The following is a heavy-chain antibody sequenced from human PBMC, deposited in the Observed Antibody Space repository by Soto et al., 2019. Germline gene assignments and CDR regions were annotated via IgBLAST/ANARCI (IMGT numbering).Heavy chain of an antibody. CDR1: GGTFSSYA. V-gene: IGHV1-69*01. CDR3: ARALAVAGTLSDY. Sequence: QVQLVQSGAEVKKPGPSVKVSCKASGGTFSSYAISWVRQAPGQGLEWMGGIIPIFGTADYAQKFQGRVTITADESASTAYMELSSRRSEDTAVYCCARALAVAGTLSDYWGQGTLVTVSS. D-gene: IGHD6-19*01. J-gene: IGHJ4*02. CDR2: IIPIFGTA.